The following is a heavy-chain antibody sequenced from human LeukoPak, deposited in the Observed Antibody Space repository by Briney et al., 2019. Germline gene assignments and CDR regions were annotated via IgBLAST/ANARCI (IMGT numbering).Heavy chain of an antibody. D-gene: IGHD3-9*01. CDR1: GFTFDDYG. CDR3: ARDLRTAGGYDILTVD. J-gene: IGHJ4*02. Sequence: GGSLRLSCAASGFTFDDYGMSWVRQAPGKGLEWVSGINWNGGSTGYADSVKGRFTISRDNARNSLHLQMNSLRAEDTALYYCARDLRTAGGYDILTVDWGQGTLVTVSS. CDR2: INWNGGST. V-gene: IGHV3-20*04.